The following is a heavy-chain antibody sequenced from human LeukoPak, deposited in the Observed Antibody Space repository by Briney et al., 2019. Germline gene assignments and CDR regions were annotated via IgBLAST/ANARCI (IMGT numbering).Heavy chain of an antibody. CDR2: INPSGGST. CDR3: ARDRSANIYYYDSSGYYLRGFDP. V-gene: IGHV1-46*01. J-gene: IGHJ5*02. Sequence: APVKVSCKASGYTFTSYYMHWVRQAPGQGLEWMGIINPSGGSTSYAQKFQGRVTMTRDTSTSTVYMELSSLRSEDTAVYYCARDRSANIYYYDSSGYYLRGFDPWGQGTLVTVSS. CDR1: GYTFTSYY. D-gene: IGHD3-22*01.